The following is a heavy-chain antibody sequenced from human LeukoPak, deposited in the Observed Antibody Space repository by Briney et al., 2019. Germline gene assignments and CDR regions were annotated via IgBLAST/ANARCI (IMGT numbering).Heavy chain of an antibody. Sequence: GGSLRLSCAASGFTFSSYAMHWVRQAPGKGLEWVAVISYDGSNKYYADSVKGRFTISRDNSKNTLYLQMNSLRAEDTAVYYCAREGGIAAAVDYWGQGTLVTVSS. CDR2: ISYDGSNK. V-gene: IGHV3-30-3*01. D-gene: IGHD6-13*01. CDR3: AREGGIAAAVDY. J-gene: IGHJ4*02. CDR1: GFTFSSYA.